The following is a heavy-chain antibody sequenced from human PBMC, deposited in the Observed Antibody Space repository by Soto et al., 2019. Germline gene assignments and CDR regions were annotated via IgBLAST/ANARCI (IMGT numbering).Heavy chain of an antibody. D-gene: IGHD1-26*01. J-gene: IGHJ4*02. CDR3: ARGSRELLSFDY. CDR2: MNPNSGNT. Sequence: QVQLVQSGAEVKKPGASVKVSCKASGYTFTSYEINWVRQATGQGLEWMGWMNPNSGNTGFAQKFQSRVTMTSDTSISTAYMELGSLKSEDAAVYYCARGSRELLSFDYWGQGTLVTVSS. CDR1: GYTFTSYE. V-gene: IGHV1-8*01.